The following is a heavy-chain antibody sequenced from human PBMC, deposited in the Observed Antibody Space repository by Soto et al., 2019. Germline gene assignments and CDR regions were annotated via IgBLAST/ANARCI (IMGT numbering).Heavy chain of an antibody. CDR3: AGDLEVDDSSGYYPWYYYYSMDV. V-gene: IGHV1-69*13. Sequence: ASVKVSWKASGGTFSSYAISWVRQAPGQGLEWMGGIIPIFGTANYAQKFQGRVTITADESTSTAYMELSSLRSEDTAVYYCAGDLEVDDSSGYYPWYYYYSMDVWGQGTMVTVSS. CDR2: IIPIFGTA. CDR1: GGTFSSYA. J-gene: IGHJ6*02. D-gene: IGHD3-22*01.